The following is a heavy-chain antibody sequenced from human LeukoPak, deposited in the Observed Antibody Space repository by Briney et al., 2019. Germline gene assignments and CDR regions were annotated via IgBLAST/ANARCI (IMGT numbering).Heavy chain of an antibody. Sequence: ASVKVSCKASGYTFTSYAMNLVRQAPAQGLEWMGWINTNTGNPTYAQGFTGRFVFSLDTSFSTAYLQISSLKAEANAVYYCAEGYSSSWADYWGQGTLVTVSS. V-gene: IGHV7-4-1*02. CDR1: GYTFTSYA. J-gene: IGHJ4*02. CDR3: AEGYSSSWADY. CDR2: INTNTGNP. D-gene: IGHD6-13*01.